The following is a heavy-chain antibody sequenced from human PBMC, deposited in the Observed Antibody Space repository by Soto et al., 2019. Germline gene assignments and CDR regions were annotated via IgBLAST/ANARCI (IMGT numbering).Heavy chain of an antibody. Sequence: SETLSLTCTVSGGSISSYYWSWIRQPAGKGLEWIGRIYTSGSTNYNPSLKSRVTMSVDTSKNQFSLNLSSVTAADTAVYYCAREGVSIFGVVITGGWFDPWGQGTLVTVSS. CDR3: AREGVSIFGVVITGGWFDP. CDR1: GGSISSYY. CDR2: IYTSGST. V-gene: IGHV4-4*07. J-gene: IGHJ5*02. D-gene: IGHD3-3*01.